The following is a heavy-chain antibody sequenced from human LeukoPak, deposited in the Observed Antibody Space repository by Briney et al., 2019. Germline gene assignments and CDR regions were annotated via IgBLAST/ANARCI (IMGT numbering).Heavy chain of an antibody. J-gene: IGHJ4*02. CDR1: GGTFSSYA. CDR3: ARHFTYGDYEPAHFDY. CDR2: IIPIFGIA. Sequence: SVKVSCKASGGTFSSYAISWVRQASGEGLEWMGTIIPIFGIANYAQEFQGRVTITADKSTSTAYMELSSLRSEDTAVYYCARHFTYGDYEPAHFDYWGQGTLVTVSS. D-gene: IGHD4-17*01. V-gene: IGHV1-69*04.